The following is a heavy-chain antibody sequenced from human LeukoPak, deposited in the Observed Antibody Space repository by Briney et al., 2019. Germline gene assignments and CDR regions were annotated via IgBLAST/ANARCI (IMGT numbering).Heavy chain of an antibody. V-gene: IGHV5-51*01. Sequence: GESLKISCKGSGYTFTKYWIGWVRQTPGKGLEWMGIIYPGDSDTRYSPSFQGQVTISADKSINTAYLQWSSLKASDTAMYYCASIAVAGTSAWGYWGQGTLVTVSS. CDR1: GYTFTKYW. D-gene: IGHD6-19*01. CDR3: ASIAVAGTSAWGY. J-gene: IGHJ4*02. CDR2: IYPGDSDT.